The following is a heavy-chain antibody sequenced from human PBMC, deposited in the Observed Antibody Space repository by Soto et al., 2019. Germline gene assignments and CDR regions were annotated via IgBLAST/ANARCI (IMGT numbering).Heavy chain of an antibody. CDR1: GFTFGDYA. CDR2: IRSKAYGGKI. J-gene: IGHJ4*02. CDR3: TRDSIVVGARTSDYFDY. D-gene: IGHD1-26*01. Sequence: GGSLRLSCTASGFTFGDYAMSWVRQAPGKGLEWVGFIRSKAYGGKIEYAASVKGRFTISRDDSKSIAYLQRNSLKTEVTAVYYCTRDSIVVGARTSDYFDYWVQGTLVTVSS. V-gene: IGHV3-49*04.